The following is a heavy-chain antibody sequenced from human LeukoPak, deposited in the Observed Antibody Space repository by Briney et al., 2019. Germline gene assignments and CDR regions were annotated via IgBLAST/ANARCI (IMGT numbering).Heavy chain of an antibody. CDR3: ARDYGIAVAGFFSVGGFRMDV. CDR1: GYTFTSYG. J-gene: IGHJ6*02. Sequence: ASVKVSCKASGYTFTSYGISWVRQAPGQGLEWMGWISAYNGNTNCAQKLQGRVTMTTDTSTSTAYMELRSLRSDDTAVYYCARDYGIAVAGFFSVGGFRMDVWGQGTTVTVSS. D-gene: IGHD6-19*01. V-gene: IGHV1-18*01. CDR2: ISAYNGNT.